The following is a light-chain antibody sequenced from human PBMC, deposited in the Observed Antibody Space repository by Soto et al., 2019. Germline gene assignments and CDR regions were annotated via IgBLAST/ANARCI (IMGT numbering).Light chain of an antibody. CDR1: SSNIGGNT. V-gene: IGLV1-44*01. CDR3: AAWDDSLNGWV. J-gene: IGLJ3*02. Sequence: QPVLTQPPSASGTPGQRVTISCSGSSSNIGGNTVNWYQQLPGTAPKLLIYSNDQRPSGVPARFSGSKSGTSASLAISGLQSEDEADYYCAAWDDSLNGWVFGGGTKLTVL. CDR2: SND.